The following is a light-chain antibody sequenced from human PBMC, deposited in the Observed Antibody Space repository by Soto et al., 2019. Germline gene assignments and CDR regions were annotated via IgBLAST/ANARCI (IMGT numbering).Light chain of an antibody. CDR3: QQDHTWPIT. Sequence: DIVMTQSPATLSVAPGERVTFSCRASQGVSRKLAWYQHKPGQAPRLVISGASTVATGSQARFGGSGSGTEFTLTISSLQSKDCAIYYCQQDHTWPITFGGGTKVEIK. V-gene: IGKV3-15*01. CDR1: QGVSRK. J-gene: IGKJ4*01. CDR2: GAS.